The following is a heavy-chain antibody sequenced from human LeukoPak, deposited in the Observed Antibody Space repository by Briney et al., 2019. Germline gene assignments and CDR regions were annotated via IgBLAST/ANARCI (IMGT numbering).Heavy chain of an antibody. J-gene: IGHJ6*02. CDR2: IRSSSSTI. V-gene: IGHV3-48*01. CDR1: GFTFSSYS. CDR3: AREFAAGTDDYYGMDV. D-gene: IGHD6-19*01. Sequence: GGSLRLSCAASGFTFSSYSMNWVRQAPGKGLEGVSYIRSSSSTIYYADSVKGRFTTSRDNAKNSLYLQMNSLRAEDTAVYYCAREFAAGTDDYYGMDVWGQGATVTVSS.